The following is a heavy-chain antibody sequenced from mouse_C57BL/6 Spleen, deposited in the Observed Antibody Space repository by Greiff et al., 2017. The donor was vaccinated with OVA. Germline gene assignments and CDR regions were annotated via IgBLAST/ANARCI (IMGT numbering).Heavy chain of an antibody. D-gene: IGHD2-2*01. CDR2: ISSGGSYT. J-gene: IGHJ3*01. Sequence: EVNVVESGGDLVKPGGSLKLSCAASGFTFSSYGMSWVRQTPDKRLEWVATISSGGSYTYYPDSVKGRFTISRDNAKNTLYLQMSSLKSEDTAMYYCASYGYDVGAPGFAYWGQGTLVTVSA. V-gene: IGHV5-6*01. CDR1: GFTFSSYG. CDR3: ASYGYDVGAPGFAY.